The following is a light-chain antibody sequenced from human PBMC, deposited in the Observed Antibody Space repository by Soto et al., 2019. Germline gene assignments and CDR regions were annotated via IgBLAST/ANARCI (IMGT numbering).Light chain of an antibody. V-gene: IGKV3-20*01. CDR2: GAS. CDR1: ESVASSY. CDR3: QQYGRSPWT. Sequence: EIVLTQSPGTLSLSPGEGATLSCRASESVASSYLAWYQQIPGQAPRLLIYGASSRATGIPDRFSGSGSGTDFTLTITRLQPEDFAVDYCQQYGRSPWTSGQGTKVEI. J-gene: IGKJ1*01.